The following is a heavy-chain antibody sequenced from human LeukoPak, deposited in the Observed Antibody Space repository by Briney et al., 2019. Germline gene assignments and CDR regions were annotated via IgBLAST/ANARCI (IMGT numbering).Heavy chain of an antibody. D-gene: IGHD5-18*01. CDR2: ISHSGST. J-gene: IGHJ5*02. CDR3: ARGKIQLWLRWFDP. Sequence: SETLSLTCAVYGGSFSGYYWSWIRQPPGKGLEWIGEISHSGSTNYNPSLKSRVTISVDTSKNQFSLKLSSVTAADTAVYYCARGKIQLWLRWFDPWGQGTLVTVSS. CDR1: GGSFSGYY. V-gene: IGHV4-34*01.